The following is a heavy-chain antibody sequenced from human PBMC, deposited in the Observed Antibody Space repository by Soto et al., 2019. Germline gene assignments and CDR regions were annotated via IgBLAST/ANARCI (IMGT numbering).Heavy chain of an antibody. D-gene: IGHD6-6*01. CDR2: ISSSSFSI. J-gene: IGHJ6*02. CDR3: ARNESSNIYGMDV. Sequence: PGGSLRLSCAASGFTFRSYSMNWVRQAPGKGLEWVSSISSSSFSINYAGSVKGRFSISRDNAQNSLHLQMNNLRAEDTAVYYCARNESSNIYGMDVWGQGTTVTVSS. V-gene: IGHV3-21*01. CDR1: GFTFRSYS.